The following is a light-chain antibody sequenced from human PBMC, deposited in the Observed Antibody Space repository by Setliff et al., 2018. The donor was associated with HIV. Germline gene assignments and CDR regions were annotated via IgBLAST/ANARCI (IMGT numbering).Light chain of an antibody. V-gene: IGLV2-23*01. Sequence: QSALTQPASVSGSPGQSITISCTGTSSDVGSYNLVSWYQQHPGKAPKLMIYEGSKRPSGVSNRFSASKSGNTASLTISGLQAEDEADYYCCSYAGSSTTYVFGTGTKVTVL. J-gene: IGLJ1*01. CDR1: SSDVGSYNL. CDR2: EGS. CDR3: CSYAGSSTTYV.